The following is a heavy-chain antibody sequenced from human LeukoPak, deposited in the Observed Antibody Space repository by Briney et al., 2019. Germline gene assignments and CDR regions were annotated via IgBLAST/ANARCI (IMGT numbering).Heavy chain of an antibody. D-gene: IGHD3-10*01. CDR1: GGTFSSYA. CDR3: ARDLRGVIPHDYGMDV. J-gene: IGHJ6*04. CDR2: IIPFFGTA. Sequence: SVRVSCKASGGTFSSYAISWVRQAPGQRLEWMGGIIPFFGTANYAQKFQGRVTITADESTSTAYMELSSLRSEDTAVYYCARDLRGVIPHDYGMDVWGKGTTLTVSS. V-gene: IGHV1-69*13.